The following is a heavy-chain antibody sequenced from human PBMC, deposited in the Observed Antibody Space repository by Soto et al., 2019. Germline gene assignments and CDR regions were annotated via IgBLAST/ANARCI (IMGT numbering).Heavy chain of an antibody. CDR2: IIPIFGTA. Sequence: QVQLVQSGAEVKKPGSSVKVSCKASGGTFSSYAISWVRQAPGQGLEWMGGIIPIFGTANYAQKFQGRVTITADESTSTAYMELRSLRSEDTAVYYCASSGYYYASSGYPAGYWGQGTLVTVSS. D-gene: IGHD3-22*01. J-gene: IGHJ4*02. CDR3: ASSGYYYASSGYPAGY. CDR1: GGTFSSYA. V-gene: IGHV1-69*01.